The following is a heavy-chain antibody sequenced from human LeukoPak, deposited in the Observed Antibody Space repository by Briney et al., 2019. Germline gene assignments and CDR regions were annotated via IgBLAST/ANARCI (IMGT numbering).Heavy chain of an antibody. V-gene: IGHV3-23*01. Sequence: GGSLRLSCAASGFTFSSYAMSWGRQAPGKGLEWVSAISGSGGTTYYADSVKGRFTISRDNTKNTLYLQMNSLRAEDTAIYFCARDWETLTYYDSSGQEYWGQGTMVTVSS. J-gene: IGHJ3*01. CDR3: ARDWETLTYYDSSGQEY. CDR1: GFTFSSYA. CDR2: ISGSGGTT. D-gene: IGHD3-22*01.